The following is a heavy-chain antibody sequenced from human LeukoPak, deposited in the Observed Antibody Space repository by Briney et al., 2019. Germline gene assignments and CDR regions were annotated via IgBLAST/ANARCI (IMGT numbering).Heavy chain of an antibody. V-gene: IGHV1-46*01. CDR3: ARDLKSQYSSSDY. J-gene: IGHJ4*02. Sequence: ASVKVSCKPSLYTFTSYYMHGVRQTPGQGLEWRGRSNPSCGSTSDAQKFKGRVTMTKDTSKSTVYMELSRLRAEDTAVYYCARDLKSQYSSSDYWGQGTLVTVSS. CDR2: SNPSCGST. D-gene: IGHD6-6*01. CDR1: LYTFTSYY.